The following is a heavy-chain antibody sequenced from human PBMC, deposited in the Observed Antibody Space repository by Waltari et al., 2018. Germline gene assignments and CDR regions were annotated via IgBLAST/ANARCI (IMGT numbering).Heavy chain of an antibody. V-gene: IGHV3-23*03. CDR1: GFTFSSYA. CDR2: IYSGVSST. J-gene: IGHJ4*02. Sequence: EVQLLESGGGLVQPGGSLRLSCAASGFTFSSYAMSWVRQAPGKGLEWVSVIYSGVSSTYYADSVKGRFTISRDNSKNTLYLQMNSLRAEDTAVYYCAKEGSGSYYFDYWGQGTLVTVSS. CDR3: AKEGSGSYYFDY. D-gene: IGHD1-26*01.